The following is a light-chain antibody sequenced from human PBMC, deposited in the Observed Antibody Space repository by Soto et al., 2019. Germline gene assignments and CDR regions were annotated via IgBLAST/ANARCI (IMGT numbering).Light chain of an antibody. J-gene: IGLJ1*01. CDR3: SSYRRSNNIG. CDR2: EVA. Sequence: QSVLSPPASVSGSPGPSITISCTGTGSDVGGYNYVSWYQHHPGTAPKLIIYEVANRPSGISNRFSGSKSGNTASLTISGLQAEGEGDYSCSSYRRSNNIGFASGTKVTV. V-gene: IGLV2-14*01. CDR1: GSDVGGYNY.